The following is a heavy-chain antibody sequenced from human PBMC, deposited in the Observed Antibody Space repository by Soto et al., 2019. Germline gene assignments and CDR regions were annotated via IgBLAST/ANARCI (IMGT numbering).Heavy chain of an antibody. CDR1: GVTFSDYY. V-gene: IGHV3-11*01. J-gene: IGHJ6*02. Sequence: PGGALRLYXAASGVTFSDYYMSWIRQAPGKGLEWVSYISSSGSTIDYADSVKGRFNVSRDNAYNSLYLQMISLRAEDTAVYYCARGQEFRGYGYYYYYYGMDVWGQGTTVTVS. CDR3: ARGQEFRGYGYYYYYYGMDV. CDR2: ISSSGSTI. D-gene: IGHD5-12*01.